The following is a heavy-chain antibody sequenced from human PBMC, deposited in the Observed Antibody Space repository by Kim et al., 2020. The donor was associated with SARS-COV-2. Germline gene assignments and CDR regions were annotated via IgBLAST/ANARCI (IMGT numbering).Heavy chain of an antibody. V-gene: IGHV3-21*01. J-gene: IGHJ6*02. D-gene: IGHD2-2*01. CDR1: GFDFDTHS. CDR3: ARGGYCSSTSCYFYYYALDV. CDR2: IGGTTNYI. Sequence: GGSLRLSCAASGFDFDTHSMNWVRQAPGKGLEWVSSIGGTTNYIYYADSVKGRFTISRDNAKNSLFLQMNSLRAEDTAVYYCARGGYCSSTSCYFYYYALDVWGQETTVTVSS.